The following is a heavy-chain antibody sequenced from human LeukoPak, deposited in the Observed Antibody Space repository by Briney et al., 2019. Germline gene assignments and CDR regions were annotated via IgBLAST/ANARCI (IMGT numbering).Heavy chain of an antibody. J-gene: IGHJ6*03. CDR3: ARVIAFRGYMDV. CDR2: ISYDGSNK. Sequence: AGGSLRLSCVASGFTFSSFGMHWVRQAPGKGLEWVAVISYDGSNKYYADSVKGRFTISRDNAKNSLYLQMNSLRAEDTAVYYCARVIAFRGYMDVWGKGTTVTVSS. D-gene: IGHD3-16*02. V-gene: IGHV3-30*03. CDR1: GFTFSSFG.